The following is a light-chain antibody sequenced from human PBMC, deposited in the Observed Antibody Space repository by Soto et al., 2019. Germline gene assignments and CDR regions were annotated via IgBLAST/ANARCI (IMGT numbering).Light chain of an antibody. CDR3: SSYTSSSTYV. CDR2: EVS. J-gene: IGLJ1*01. Sequence: QSALTQPASVSGSPGQSITISCTGTSSDVGGYNYVSWYQQHPGKAPKLMIYEVSNRPSGVSNRFSGSKSGNTASLTISGLQDEDEAAYYCSSYTSSSTYVFGTGTKVTVL. V-gene: IGLV2-14*01. CDR1: SSDVGGYNY.